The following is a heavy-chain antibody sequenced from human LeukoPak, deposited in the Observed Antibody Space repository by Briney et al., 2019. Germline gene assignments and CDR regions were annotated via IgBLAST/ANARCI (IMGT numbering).Heavy chain of an antibody. CDR3: AKDRVSPGFNLFDP. Sequence: GGSLRLSCAASGFTFSSYAMNWVRQAPGKGLEWVLAINGRGDNTYYADSVKGRFTISRDNSKSTLFLQMNSLRAEDTAIYYCAKDRVSPGFNLFDPWGQGTLVTVSS. CDR1: GFTFSSYA. CDR2: INGRGDNT. D-gene: IGHD2/OR15-2a*01. J-gene: IGHJ5*02. V-gene: IGHV3-23*01.